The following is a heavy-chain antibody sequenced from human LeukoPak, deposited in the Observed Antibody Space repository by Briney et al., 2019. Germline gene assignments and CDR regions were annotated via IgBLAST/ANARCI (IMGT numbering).Heavy chain of an antibody. CDR2: INHIGNT. D-gene: IGHD5-12*01. J-gene: IGHJ4*02. CDR1: GGSFSGHY. CDR3: ARARGEVAIDY. Sequence: SETLSLTCAVYGGSFSGHYWSWIRQPPGKRLEWIGEINHIGNTNYNPSLKSRVTLSVDTSKNQFSLRLSSVTAADRAVYYCARARGEVAIDYWGQGTLVTVSS. V-gene: IGHV4-34*01.